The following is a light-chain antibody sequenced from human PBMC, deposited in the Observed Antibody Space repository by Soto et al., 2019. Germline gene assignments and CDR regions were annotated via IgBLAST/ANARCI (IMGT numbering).Light chain of an antibody. Sequence: QSVLTQPPSASGTPGQRVIISCSGSSSNIGAGYDVHWYQQLPGTAPKLLIYGNSNRPSGVPDRFSGSKSGTSASLAITGLQAEDEADYYCQSYDSSLSGYYVFGTGTKLTVL. CDR3: QSYDSSLSGYYV. V-gene: IGLV1-40*01. J-gene: IGLJ1*01. CDR2: GNS. CDR1: SSNIGAGYD.